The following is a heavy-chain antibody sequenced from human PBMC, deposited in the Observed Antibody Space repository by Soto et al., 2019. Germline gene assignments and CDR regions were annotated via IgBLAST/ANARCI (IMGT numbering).Heavy chain of an antibody. CDR2: INPSGGST. V-gene: IGHV1-46*01. CDR1: GYRFTTYQ. D-gene: IGHD6-19*01. Sequence: ASVKVSCKASGYRFTTYQMHWVRQAPGQGLEWMGTINPSGGSTSYAQRFQGRVTMTRDTSTSTVYMQLSSLRSEDTALYYCARGDSNGWYFDYWGQGTLVTVSS. CDR3: ARGDSNGWYFDY. J-gene: IGHJ4*02.